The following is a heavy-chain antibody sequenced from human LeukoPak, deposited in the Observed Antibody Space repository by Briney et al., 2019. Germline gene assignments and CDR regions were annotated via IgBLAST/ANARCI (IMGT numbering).Heavy chain of an antibody. V-gene: IGHV3-48*01. J-gene: IGHJ4*02. D-gene: IGHD3-22*01. CDR1: GFTFSSYS. CDR3: ASGGYYYDSSGYLDY. Sequence: GGSLRLSCAASGFTFSSYSMNWVRQAPGKGLEWVSYISCSSSTIYYADSVKGRFTISRDNAKNSLYLQMNSLRAEDTAVYYCASGGYYYDSSGYLDYWGQGTLVTVSS. CDR2: ISCSSSTI.